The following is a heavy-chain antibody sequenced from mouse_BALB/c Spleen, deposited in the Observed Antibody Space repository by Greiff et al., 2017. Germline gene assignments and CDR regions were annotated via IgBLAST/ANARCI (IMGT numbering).Heavy chain of an antibody. CDR1: GFNIKDTY. V-gene: IGHV14-3*02. Sequence: EVKLVESGAELVKPGASVKLSCTASGFNIKDTYMHWVKQRPEQGLEWIGRIDPANGNTKYDPKFQGKATITADTSSNTAYLQLSSLTSEDTAVYYCARRGARDGNYEDVFDVWGAGTTVTVSS. CDR3: ARRGARDGNYEDVFDV. D-gene: IGHD2-1*01. J-gene: IGHJ1*01. CDR2: IDPANGNT.